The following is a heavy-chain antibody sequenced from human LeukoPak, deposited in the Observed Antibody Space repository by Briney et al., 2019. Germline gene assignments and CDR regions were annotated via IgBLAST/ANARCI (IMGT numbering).Heavy chain of an antibody. V-gene: IGHV3-74*01. CDR3: IGSGGWPGY. CDR1: GFTFSSYW. J-gene: IGHJ4*02. CDR2: IASDGST. Sequence: GGSLRLSCAASGFTFSSYWMHWVRQAPGKGLVWVSRIASDGSTVYADSVKGRFTISRDNAKDAVYLQMNSLRVEDTAVYYCIGSGGWPGYWGQGTLVTVSS. D-gene: IGHD1-26*01.